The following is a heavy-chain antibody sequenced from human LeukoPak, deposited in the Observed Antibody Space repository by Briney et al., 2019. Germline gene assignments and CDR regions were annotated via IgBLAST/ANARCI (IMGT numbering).Heavy chain of an antibody. J-gene: IGHJ4*02. D-gene: IGHD1-26*01. CDR1: GGSISSYY. Sequence: SETLSLTCTVSGGSISSYYWSWIRQPAGKGLEWIGRIYTSGSTNYNPSLKSRVTMSVDTSKNQFSLKLSSVTAADTAVYYCAGSVIRANGSYSNDYWGQGTLVTVSS. V-gene: IGHV4-4*07. CDR2: IYTSGST. CDR3: AGSVIRANGSYSNDY.